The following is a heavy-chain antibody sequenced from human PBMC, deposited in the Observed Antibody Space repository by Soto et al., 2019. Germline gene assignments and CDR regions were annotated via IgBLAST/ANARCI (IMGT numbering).Heavy chain of an antibody. V-gene: IGHV4-34*01. J-gene: IGHJ6*02. CDR1: GGSFSGYY. Sequence: PSETLSLTCAVYGGSFSGYYWSWIRQPPGKGLEWIGEINHSGSTNYNPSLKSRVTISVDTSKNQFSLKLSSVTAADTAVYYCARGRRKLWFGESPYYYYGMDVWGQGTTVTVSS. CDR3: ARGRRKLWFGESPYYYYGMDV. CDR2: INHSGST. D-gene: IGHD3-10*01.